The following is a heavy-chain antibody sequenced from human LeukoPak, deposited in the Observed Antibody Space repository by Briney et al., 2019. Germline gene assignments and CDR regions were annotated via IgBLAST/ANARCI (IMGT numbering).Heavy chain of an antibody. CDR2: INPSGGST. J-gene: IGHJ4*02. CDR3: ARDLVRRVGQWLVSDARAYFDY. V-gene: IGHV1-46*01. D-gene: IGHD6-19*01. CDR1: GYTFTGYY. Sequence: ASVKVSCKASGYTFTGYYMHWVRQAPGQGLEWMGIINPSGGSTSYAQKFQGRVTMTRDTSTSTVYMELSSLRSEDTAVYYCARDLVRRVGQWLVSDARAYFDYWGQGTLVTVSS.